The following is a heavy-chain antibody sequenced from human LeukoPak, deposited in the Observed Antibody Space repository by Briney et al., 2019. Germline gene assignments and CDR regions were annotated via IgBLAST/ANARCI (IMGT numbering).Heavy chain of an antibody. CDR2: ISAYNGNT. D-gene: IGHD6-13*01. J-gene: IGHJ5*02. Sequence: ASVKVSCKPSLYTFTSYGISWVRQAPGQRLEWMGWISAYNGNTNHAQKLQGRVTMTTDTSTSTAYMELRSLRSDDTAVYYCAREGIARNWFDPWGQGTLVTVSS. CDR3: AREGIARNWFDP. V-gene: IGHV1-18*01. CDR1: LYTFTSYG.